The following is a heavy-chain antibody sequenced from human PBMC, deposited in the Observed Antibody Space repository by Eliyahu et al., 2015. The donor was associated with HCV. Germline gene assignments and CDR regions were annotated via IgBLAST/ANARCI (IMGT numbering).Heavy chain of an antibody. CDR1: GGSISSPNG. J-gene: IGHJ2*01. D-gene: IGHD7-27*01. CDR3: ARGLDLGNINWHFDL. V-gene: IGHV4-4*02. CDR2: IFVGGRT. Sequence: QVQLQESGPGLVKPSGTLSLTCVVSGGSISSPNGWNWVRQAPGKGLXWLGEIFVGGRTNYNPSLKSRLTVSADKPKNELSLKVTSVTAADTAVYYCARGLDLGNINWHFDLWGRGTLVTVSS.